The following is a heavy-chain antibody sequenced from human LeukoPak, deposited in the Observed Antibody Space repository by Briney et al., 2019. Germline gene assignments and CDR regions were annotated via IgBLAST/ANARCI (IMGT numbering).Heavy chain of an antibody. CDR3: ARDLSAAEYWFDP. D-gene: IGHD6-13*01. CDR1: GYTFTSYY. J-gene: IGHJ5*02. Sequence: ASVKVSCKASGYTFTSYYMHWVRQAPGQGLEWMGIINPSGGSTSYAQKFQGRVTMTRDMSTSTVYMELSSLRSEDTAVYYCARDLSAAEYWFDPWGQGTLVTVSS. CDR2: INPSGGST. V-gene: IGHV1-46*01.